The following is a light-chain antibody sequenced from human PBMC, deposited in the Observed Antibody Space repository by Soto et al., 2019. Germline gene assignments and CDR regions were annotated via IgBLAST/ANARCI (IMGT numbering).Light chain of an antibody. J-gene: IGLJ2*01. Sequence: FMLTQPHSVSESPGKTVTISCTRSSGSIASNYVQWYQLRPGSAPTTVIYEDNQRPSGVPDRFSGSIDSSSNSASLTISGLKTEDEADYYCQSYDSSNYVVFGGGTQLTVL. CDR2: EDN. CDR1: SGSIASNY. CDR3: QSYDSSNYVV. V-gene: IGLV6-57*04.